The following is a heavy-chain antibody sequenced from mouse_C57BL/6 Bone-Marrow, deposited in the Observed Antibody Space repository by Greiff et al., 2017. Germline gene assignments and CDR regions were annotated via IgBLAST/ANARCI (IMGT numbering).Heavy chain of an antibody. J-gene: IGHJ3*01. V-gene: IGHV14-4*01. CDR2: IDPENGET. Sequence: VQLMESGAELVRPGASVKLSCTASGFNIKDDYLHWVKQRPEQGLEGMGWIDPENGETEYASKFQCKATITADTTTTAAYLQLSSLTSEDTAVYYCTPLAWFAYWGQGTLVTVSA. CDR3: TPLAWFAY. CDR1: GFNIKDDY.